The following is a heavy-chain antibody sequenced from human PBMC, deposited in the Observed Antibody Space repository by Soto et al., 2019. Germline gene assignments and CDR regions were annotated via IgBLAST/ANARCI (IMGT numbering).Heavy chain of an antibody. CDR2: FDPEDGET. J-gene: IGHJ3*02. V-gene: IGHV1-24*01. CDR1: GYALTELS. CDR3: ASTRPHYDILSGYSDGPDAFDI. Sequence: AASVKVSCKVSGYALTELSMHWVRQAPGKGLEWMGGFDPEDGETIYAQKFQGRVTMTEDTSTDTAYMELSSLRSEDTAVYYCASTRPHYDILSGYSDGPDAFDIWGQGTMVPVSS. D-gene: IGHD3-9*01.